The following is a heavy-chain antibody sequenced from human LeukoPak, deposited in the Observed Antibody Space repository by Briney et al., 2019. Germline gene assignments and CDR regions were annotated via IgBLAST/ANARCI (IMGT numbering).Heavy chain of an antibody. V-gene: IGHV3-30*02. Sequence: GSLRLSCAASGFTFSTYGMHWVRQAPGKGLEWVAYIRFDGEDSVKGRFTISRDNSKNTLYLQMSSLGTEDTAVYYCASQGENIVPRYWGQGTLVTVSS. CDR3: ASQGENIVPRY. CDR2: IRFDG. D-gene: IGHD2/OR15-2a*01. CDR1: GFTFSTYG. J-gene: IGHJ4*02.